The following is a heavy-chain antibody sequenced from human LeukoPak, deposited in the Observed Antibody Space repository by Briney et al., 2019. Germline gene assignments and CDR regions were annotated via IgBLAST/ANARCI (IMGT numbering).Heavy chain of an antibody. CDR2: IYYSGST. CDR3: ASAGIPYGMDV. CDR1: GGSISSYY. Sequence: SETLSLTCTVSGGSISSYYWSWIRQPPGKGLEWIGYIYYSGSTNYNPSLKSRVTISVDTSRNQFSLKLSSVTAADTAVYYCASAGIPYGMDVWGQGTTVTVSS. J-gene: IGHJ6*02. D-gene: IGHD3-10*01. V-gene: IGHV4-59*01.